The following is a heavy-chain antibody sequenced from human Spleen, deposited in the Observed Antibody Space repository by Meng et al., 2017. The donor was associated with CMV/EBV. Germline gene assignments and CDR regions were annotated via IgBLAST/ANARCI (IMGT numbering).Heavy chain of an antibody. CDR1: GFTFSSYD. V-gene: IGHV3-13*01. Sequence: GESLKISCAASGFTFSSYDMHWVRQAPGKGLEWVSTIDNDGDTYYSGSVKGRFTISREDVKNSLYLQMNSLRAGDTAVYYCAKVVLSGSHGNWGQGTLVTVSS. CDR3: AKVVLSGSHGN. CDR2: IDNDGDT. D-gene: IGHD1-26*01. J-gene: IGHJ4*02.